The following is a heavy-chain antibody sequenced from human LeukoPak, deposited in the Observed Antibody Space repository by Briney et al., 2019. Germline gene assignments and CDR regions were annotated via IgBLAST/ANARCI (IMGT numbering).Heavy chain of an antibody. CDR1: GFTFSSYW. CDR2: INSDGSST. CDR3: AFDSIVVVTSDAFDI. V-gene: IGHV3-74*01. Sequence: GGSLRLSCAASGFTFSSYWMHWVRQAPGKGLVGVSRINSDGSSTSYADSVKGRFAISRDNAKNTLYLQMSSLRAEDTAVYYCAFDSIVVVTSDAFDIWGQGTMVTVSS. J-gene: IGHJ3*02. D-gene: IGHD3-22*01.